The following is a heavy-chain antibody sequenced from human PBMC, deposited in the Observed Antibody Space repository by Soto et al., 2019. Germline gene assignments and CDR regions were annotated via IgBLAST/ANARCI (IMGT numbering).Heavy chain of an antibody. V-gene: IGHV1-18*01. J-gene: IGHJ6*02. D-gene: IGHD5-18*01. CDR1: GYTFTAYG. CDR2: ISSYNGNT. CDR3: ASATGIQLWLGARYFGLDV. Sequence: QAQLVQSGPEVKKPGASVKVSCKASGYTFTAYGISWVRQAPGQGLEWMGWISSYNGNTDYAQKFQGRVTMTTDSSTSTAYMELTSLRSDDTAVYYCASATGIQLWLGARYFGLDVWGQGTRVTVSS.